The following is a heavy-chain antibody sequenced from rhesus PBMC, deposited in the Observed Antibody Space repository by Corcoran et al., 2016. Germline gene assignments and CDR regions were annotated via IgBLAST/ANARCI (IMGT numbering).Heavy chain of an antibody. CDR2: VDPEDGEA. CDR3: TTMTAFY. J-gene: IGHJ4*01. Sequence: EVQLVQSGAEVKKPGASVKISCKASGYTFTDYFLHWVRQAPGKGLEWMGRVDPEDGEADYAQKFQDRVTISRDDSKSIAYLQLNSLKTEDTAVYFCTTMTAFYWGQGVLVTVSS. V-gene: IGHV1-111*01. D-gene: IGHD1-32*01. CDR1: GYTFTDYF.